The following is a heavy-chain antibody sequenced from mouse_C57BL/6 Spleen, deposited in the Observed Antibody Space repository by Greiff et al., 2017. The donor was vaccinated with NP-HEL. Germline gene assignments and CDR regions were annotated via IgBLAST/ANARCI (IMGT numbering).Heavy chain of an antibody. CDR3: AREGYGNFDFDY. D-gene: IGHD2-10*02. Sequence: QVQLQQSGAELVKPGASVKLSCKASGYTFTSYWMHWVKQRPGQGLEWIGMIHPNSGSTNYNEKFKSKATLTVDKSSSTAYMQLSSLTSEDSAVYYCAREGYGNFDFDYWGQGTTLTVSS. J-gene: IGHJ2*01. V-gene: IGHV1-64*01. CDR2: IHPNSGST. CDR1: GYTFTSYW.